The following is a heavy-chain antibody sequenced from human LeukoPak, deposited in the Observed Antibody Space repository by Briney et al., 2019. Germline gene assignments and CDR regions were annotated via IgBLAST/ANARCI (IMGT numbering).Heavy chain of an antibody. CDR2: INPIFGTA. CDR1: GYTFTSYG. D-gene: IGHD6-13*01. J-gene: IGHJ4*02. Sequence: SVKVSCKASGYTFTSYGISWVRQAPGQGLEWMGGINPIFGTANYAQKFQGRVTITADESTSTAYMGLSSLRSEDTAVYYCARDSIAAAGINYWGQGTLVTVSS. V-gene: IGHV1-69*13. CDR3: ARDSIAAAGINY.